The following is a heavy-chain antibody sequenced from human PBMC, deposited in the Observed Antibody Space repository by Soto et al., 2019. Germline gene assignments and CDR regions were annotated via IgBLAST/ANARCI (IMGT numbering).Heavy chain of an antibody. CDR2: ISGSGGST. CDR3: AKAVLSSGYYLTYFDY. Sequence: PGGSLRLSCAASGFTFSSYAMSWVRQAPGKGLEWVSAISGSGGSTYYADSVKGRFTISRDNSKNTLYLQMNSLRAEDTAVYYCAKAVLSSGYYLTYFDYWGQGTLVTVSS. CDR1: GFTFSSYA. D-gene: IGHD3-22*01. J-gene: IGHJ4*02. V-gene: IGHV3-23*01.